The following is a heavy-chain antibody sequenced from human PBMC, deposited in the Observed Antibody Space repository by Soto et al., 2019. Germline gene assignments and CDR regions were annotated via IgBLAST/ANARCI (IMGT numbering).Heavy chain of an antibody. J-gene: IGHJ6*02. CDR2: IYYSGST. Sequence: SETLSLTCTVSGGSVSSGIYYWSWIRQPPGKGLEWIGYIYYSGSTNYNPSLKSRVTISVDTSKNQFSLKLSAVTAADTAVYYCAREPGITGTNYYYYGMDVWGQATTVTVSS. CDR1: GGSVSSGIYY. V-gene: IGHV4-61*01. D-gene: IGHD1-20*01. CDR3: AREPGITGTNYYYYGMDV.